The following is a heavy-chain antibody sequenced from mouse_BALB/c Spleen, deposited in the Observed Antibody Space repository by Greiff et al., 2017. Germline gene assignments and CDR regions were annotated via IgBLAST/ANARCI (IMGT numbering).Heavy chain of an antibody. CDR1: GFSLTSYG. V-gene: IGHV2-9*02. Sequence: VQLQQSGPGLVAPSQSLSITCTVSGFSLTSYGVHWVRQPPGKGLEWLGVIWAGGSTNYNSALMSRLSISKDNSKSQVFLKMNSLQTDDTAMYYCARPYDYDDYYAMDYWGQGTSVTVSS. J-gene: IGHJ4*01. CDR3: ARPYDYDDYYAMDY. CDR2: IWAGGST. D-gene: IGHD2-4*01.